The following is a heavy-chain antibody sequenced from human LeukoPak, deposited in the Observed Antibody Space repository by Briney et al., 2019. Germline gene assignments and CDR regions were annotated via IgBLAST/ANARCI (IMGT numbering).Heavy chain of an antibody. Sequence: ASVKVSCKAYGYTFTDYYMHWVRQAPGQGLEWMGWINPDSGGTNYAQKFQGRVTMTRDTSISTAYMELSRLRSDDTAVYYCAREGPIVGATHLVDYWGQGTLVTVSS. J-gene: IGHJ4*02. V-gene: IGHV1-2*02. CDR3: AREGPIVGATHLVDY. CDR2: INPDSGGT. CDR1: GYTFTDYY. D-gene: IGHD1-26*01.